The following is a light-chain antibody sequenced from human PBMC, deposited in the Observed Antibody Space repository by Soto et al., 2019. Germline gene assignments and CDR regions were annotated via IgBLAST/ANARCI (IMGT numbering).Light chain of an antibody. CDR3: QQYGSSPS. Sequence: IVMKQSPATLSLSPGGRATLSCRASQSISDTLAWYQQKPGLAPRLILYDTSFRATGIPDRFSGSGSGTDFTLTISRLDPEDFAVYYCQQYGSSPSFGQGTKVDIK. J-gene: IGKJ1*01. CDR2: DTS. V-gene: IGKV3D-20*01. CDR1: QSISDT.